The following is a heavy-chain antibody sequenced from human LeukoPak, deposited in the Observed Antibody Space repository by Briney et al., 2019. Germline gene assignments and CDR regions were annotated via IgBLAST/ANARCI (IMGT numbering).Heavy chain of an antibody. Sequence: ASVKVSCKASGYTFTSYGISWVRQAPGQGLEWMGWISAYNGNTNYAQKLQGRVTMTTDTSTSTAYMELRSLRSDDTAVYYCARVSGYDLTNYYYYGMDVWGQGTMVTVSS. CDR3: ARVSGYDLTNYYYYGMDV. V-gene: IGHV1-18*01. CDR1: GYTFTSYG. D-gene: IGHD5-12*01. CDR2: ISAYNGNT. J-gene: IGHJ6*02.